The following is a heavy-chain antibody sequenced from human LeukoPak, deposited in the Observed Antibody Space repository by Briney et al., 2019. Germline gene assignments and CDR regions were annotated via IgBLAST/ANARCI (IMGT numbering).Heavy chain of an antibody. D-gene: IGHD3-22*01. J-gene: IGHJ4*02. V-gene: IGHV4-61*02. Sequence: TSETLSLTCTVSGGSISSGSYYWSWIRQPAGKGLEWIGRIYTSGSTNYNPSLKSRVTISVDTSKNQFSLKLSSVTAADTAVYYCASGYQNGEFDYWGQGTLVTVSS. CDR1: GGSISSGSYY. CDR2: IYTSGST. CDR3: ASGYQNGEFDY.